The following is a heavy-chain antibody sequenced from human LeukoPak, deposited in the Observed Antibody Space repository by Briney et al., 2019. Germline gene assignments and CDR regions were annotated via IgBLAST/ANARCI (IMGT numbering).Heavy chain of an antibody. J-gene: IGHJ5*02. V-gene: IGHV4-39*01. CDR3: AVLFGSGSYYNVP. D-gene: IGHD3-10*01. CDR2: IYYSGST. Sequence: SETLSLTCTVSGDSISSYSYYWGWIRQPPGKDLEWIGSIYYSGSTYYNPSLKSRFTISVDTSKNQFSLKLSSVTAADTAVYYCAVLFGSGSYYNVPWGQGTLVTVSS. CDR1: GDSISSYSYY.